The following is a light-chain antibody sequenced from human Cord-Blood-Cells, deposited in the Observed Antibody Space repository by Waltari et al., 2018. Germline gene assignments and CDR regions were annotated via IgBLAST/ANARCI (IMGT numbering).Light chain of an antibody. V-gene: IGLV2-14*03. CDR3: SSYTSSSTWV. J-gene: IGLJ3*02. CDR1: SSDVGGYNY. CDR2: DVS. Sequence: QSALTQPASVSGSPGPSTTIPCTGTSSDVGGYNYVSWYQQHPGKAPKLMIYDVSNRPSGGSNRFSGSKSGNTASLTISGLQAEDEADYYCSSYTSSSTWVFGGGTKLTVL.